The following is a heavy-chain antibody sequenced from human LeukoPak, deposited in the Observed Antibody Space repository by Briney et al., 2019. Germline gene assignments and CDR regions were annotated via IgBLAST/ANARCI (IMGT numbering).Heavy chain of an antibody. CDR1: GGSISSGGYY. D-gene: IGHD5-18*01. Sequence: SETLSLTCTVSGGSISSGGYYWSWIRQHPGKGLEWIGYIYYSGSTYYNPSLKSRVTISVDTSKNQFSLKLSSVTAADTAVYCCARDRGYSYGYGAFDYWGQGTLSPSPQ. CDR2: IYYSGST. V-gene: IGHV4-31*03. J-gene: IGHJ4*02. CDR3: ARDRGYSYGYGAFDY.